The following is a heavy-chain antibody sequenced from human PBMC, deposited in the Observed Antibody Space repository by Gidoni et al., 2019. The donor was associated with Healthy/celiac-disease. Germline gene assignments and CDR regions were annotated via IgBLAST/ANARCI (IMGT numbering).Heavy chain of an antibody. CDR3: ARDFTVVVTAIRRRYYGMDV. CDR1: GYTVTSYS. V-gene: IGHV1-46*01. Sequence: QVQLVQSGAEVKKPGAAVKVSCKTSGYTVTSYSMHWVRQAPGQGLEWLGIINPSGGSTSYAQKFQGRVTMTRDTSTSTVYMELSSLRSEDTAVYYCARDFTVVVTAIRRRYYGMDVWGQGTTVTVSS. CDR2: INPSGGST. D-gene: IGHD2-21*02. J-gene: IGHJ6*02.